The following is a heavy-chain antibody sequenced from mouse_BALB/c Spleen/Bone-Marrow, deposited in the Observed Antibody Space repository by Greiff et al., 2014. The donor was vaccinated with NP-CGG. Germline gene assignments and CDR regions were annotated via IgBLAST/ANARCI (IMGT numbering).Heavy chain of an antibody. Sequence: QVHVKQSGAELVMPGASVKMSCKASGYTFTDYWMHWVKQRPGQGLEWIGAIDTSDSYTSYNQKFKGKATLTVGESSSTAYMQLSSLTSEDSAVYYCARKYDYYYAMDYWGQGTSVTVSS. J-gene: IGHJ4*01. D-gene: IGHD2-4*01. CDR3: ARKYDYYYAMDY. CDR1: GYTFTDYW. CDR2: IDTSDSYT. V-gene: IGHV1-69*01.